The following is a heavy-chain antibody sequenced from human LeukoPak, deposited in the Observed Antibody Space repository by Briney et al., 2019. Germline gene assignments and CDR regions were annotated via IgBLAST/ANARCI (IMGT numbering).Heavy chain of an antibody. Sequence: GGSLRLSCAASGFSINSYEMTWVRQAPGKGLEWISYISRNSDNIYYADSVKGRFTISRDNAKDSLHLQMNGLRAEDTAVYYCASLLGYCRTNCHPSPDYWGQGTLVTVSS. CDR1: GFSINSYE. J-gene: IGHJ4*02. D-gene: IGHD2-2*03. CDR2: ISRNSDNI. CDR3: ASLLGYCRTNCHPSPDY. V-gene: IGHV3-48*03.